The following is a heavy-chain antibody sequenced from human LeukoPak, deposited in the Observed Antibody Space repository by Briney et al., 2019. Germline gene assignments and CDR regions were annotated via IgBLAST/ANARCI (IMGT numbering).Heavy chain of an antibody. CDR3: AKDKKSGYYGPFDY. CDR2: ISWNSGSI. D-gene: IGHD3-22*01. V-gene: IGHV3-9*01. CDR1: GFTFDDYA. J-gene: IGHJ4*02. Sequence: PGRSLRLSCAASGFTFDDYAMHWVRQAPGKGLEWVSGISWNSGSIGYADSVKGRLTISRDNAKNSLYLQMNSLRAEDTALYYCAKDKKSGYYGPFDYWGQGTLVTVSS.